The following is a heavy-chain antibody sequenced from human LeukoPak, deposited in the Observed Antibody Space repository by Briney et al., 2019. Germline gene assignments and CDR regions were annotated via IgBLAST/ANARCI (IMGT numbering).Heavy chain of an antibody. J-gene: IGHJ3*02. V-gene: IGHV1-46*01. CDR3: ARVGDSPMIVVGGAFDI. CDR2: INPSGGST. CDR1: GYTFTSYY. D-gene: IGHD3-22*01. Sequence: GASVKVSCKASGYTFTSYYMHWVRQAPGQGLEWMGIINPSGGSTSYAQKFQGRVTMTRDTSTSTVYMELSSLRSEDTAVYYCARVGDSPMIVVGGAFDIWGQGTMVTVSS.